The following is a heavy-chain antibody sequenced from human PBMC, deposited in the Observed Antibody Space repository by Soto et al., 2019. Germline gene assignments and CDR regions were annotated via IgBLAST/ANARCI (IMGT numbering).Heavy chain of an antibody. CDR1: GGSISSGGYY. D-gene: IGHD4-17*01. Sequence: SETLSLTCAVSGGSISSGGYYWSWIRQHPGKGLEWIGYIYYSGSTYYNPSLKSRVTISVDTSKNQLSLKLSSVTAADTAVYYCARGPTTVTSYFDYWGQGTLVTVSS. V-gene: IGHV4-31*11. CDR2: IYYSGST. CDR3: ARGPTTVTSYFDY. J-gene: IGHJ4*02.